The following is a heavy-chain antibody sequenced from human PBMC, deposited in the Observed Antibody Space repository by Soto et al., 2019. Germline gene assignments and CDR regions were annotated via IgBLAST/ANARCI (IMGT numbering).Heavy chain of an antibody. Sequence: VASVKVSCKVSGYTLTELSMHWVRQAPGKGLEWMGGFDPEDGETIYAQKFQGRVTMTEDTSTDTAYMELSSLRSEDTAVYYCATPPGIAVAGEEGGDYFDYWGQGTLVTVSS. CDR3: ATPPGIAVAGEEGGDYFDY. J-gene: IGHJ4*02. CDR2: FDPEDGET. V-gene: IGHV1-24*01. CDR1: GYTLTELS. D-gene: IGHD6-19*01.